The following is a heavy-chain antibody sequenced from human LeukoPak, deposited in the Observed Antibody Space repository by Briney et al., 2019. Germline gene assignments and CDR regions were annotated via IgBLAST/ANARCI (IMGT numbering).Heavy chain of an antibody. CDR1: GLTFSNYA. J-gene: IGHJ4*02. Sequence: GSLRLSCAASGLTFSNYAMTWVRQAPGKGLEWVSAISTNGDRTYYADSVKGRFTISKDSSKTILYLQMNSLRAEDAAVYFCAKGSAAGRPYYFDYWGQGTLVTVSS. CDR3: AKGSAAGRPYYFDY. D-gene: IGHD6-25*01. CDR2: ISTNGDRT. V-gene: IGHV3-23*01.